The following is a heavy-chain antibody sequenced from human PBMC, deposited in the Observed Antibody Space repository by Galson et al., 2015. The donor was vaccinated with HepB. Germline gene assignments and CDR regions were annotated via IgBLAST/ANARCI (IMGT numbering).Heavy chain of an antibody. CDR3: ARGSMIVVAGGDY. Sequence: SLRLSCAASGFTFSSYSMNWVRQAPGKGLEWVSSISSSSSYIYYADSVKGRFTISRDNAKNSLYLQMNSLRAEDTAVYYCARGSMIVVAGGDYWGQGTLVTVSS. CDR1: GFTFSSYS. CDR2: ISSSSSYI. V-gene: IGHV3-21*01. J-gene: IGHJ4*02. D-gene: IGHD3-22*01.